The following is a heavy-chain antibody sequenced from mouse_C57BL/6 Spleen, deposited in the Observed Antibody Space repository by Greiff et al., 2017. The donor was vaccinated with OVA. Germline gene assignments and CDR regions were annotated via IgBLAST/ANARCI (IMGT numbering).Heavy chain of an antibody. D-gene: IGHD2-4*01. CDR3: AREGIYYDYEGGPMDY. CDR1: GYTFTSYW. CDR2: IDPNSGGT. J-gene: IGHJ4*01. Sequence: QVQLQQPGAELVKPGASVKLSCKASGYTFTSYWMHWVKQRPGRGLEWIGRIDPNSGGTKYNEKFKSKATLTVDKPSSTAYMQLSSLTSEDSAVYYCAREGIYYDYEGGPMDYWGQGTSVTVSS. V-gene: IGHV1-72*01.